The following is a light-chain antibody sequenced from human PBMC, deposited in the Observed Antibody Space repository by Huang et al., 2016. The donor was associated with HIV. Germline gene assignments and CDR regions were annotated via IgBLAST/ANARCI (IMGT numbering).Light chain of an antibody. V-gene: IGKV3-11*01. CDR1: QSVSSY. J-gene: IGKJ2*01. CDR3: QQRSTWPPYT. Sequence: EIVLTQSQATLSLSPGERATLSCRASQSVSSYLAWYQEKPGQAPRLLIYDASNRAAGIPARFSGSWSGTDFTLTISSLEPEDFAVYYCQQRSTWPPYTFGQGTKLEIK. CDR2: DAS.